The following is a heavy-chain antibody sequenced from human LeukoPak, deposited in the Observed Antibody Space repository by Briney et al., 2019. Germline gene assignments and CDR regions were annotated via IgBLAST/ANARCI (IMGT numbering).Heavy chain of an antibody. J-gene: IGHJ4*02. V-gene: IGHV4-4*02. Sequence: SETLSLTCAVSGASISSDKWWSWVHPPPGKGLEWIGEINHSGNTNYSPSLKSRVTMSTDKSKNEFSLRLTSVTAADTAVYYCARAGVWLPAVWGQGTLVTVSS. CDR3: ARAGVWLPAV. D-gene: IGHD3-9*01. CDR1: GASISSDKW. CDR2: INHSGNT.